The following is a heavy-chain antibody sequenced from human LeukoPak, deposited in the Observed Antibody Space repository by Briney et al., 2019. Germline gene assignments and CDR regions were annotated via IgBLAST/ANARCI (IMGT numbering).Heavy chain of an antibody. CDR3: ARGDSYDTTIDY. Sequence: GGSLRLSCAASGFTFDDYGMSWVRQAPGKGLEWVSVIYSGGSTYYADSVKGRFTISRDNSKSTLYLQMNSLRAEDTAVYYCARGDSYDTTIDYWGQGTLVPVSS. CDR1: GFTFDDYG. CDR2: IYSGGST. J-gene: IGHJ4*02. D-gene: IGHD5-12*01. V-gene: IGHV3-66*02.